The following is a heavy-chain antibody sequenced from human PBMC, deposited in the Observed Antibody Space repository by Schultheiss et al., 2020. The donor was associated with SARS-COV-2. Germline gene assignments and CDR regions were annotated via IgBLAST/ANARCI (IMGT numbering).Heavy chain of an antibody. D-gene: IGHD3-22*01. CDR2: INPNSGGT. CDR3: ARDPITMIAERDPPFDY. Sequence: ASVKVSCKASGYTFTGYYMHWVRQAPGQGLEWMGRINPNSGGTNYAQKFQGRVTMTRDTSISTAYMELSRLRSEDTAVYYCARDPITMIAERDPPFDYWGQGTLVTVSS. CDR1: GYTFTGYY. V-gene: IGHV1-2*06. J-gene: IGHJ4*02.